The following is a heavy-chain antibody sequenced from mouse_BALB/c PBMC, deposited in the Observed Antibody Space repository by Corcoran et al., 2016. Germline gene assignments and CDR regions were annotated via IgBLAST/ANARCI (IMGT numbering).Heavy chain of an antibody. J-gene: IGHJ4*01. Sequence: QIQLVQSGPELKKPGETVKISCKASGYTFTNYGVNWVKQAPGKGLKWMGWINTYTGEPTYADDFKGRFAFSLETSASTAYLQINNLKNEDTATYFCARAPLHYYARDYWGQGTSVTVSS. CDR3: ARAPLHYYARDY. V-gene: IGHV9-3-1*01. D-gene: IGHD6-1*01. CDR2: INTYTGEP. CDR1: GYTFTNYG.